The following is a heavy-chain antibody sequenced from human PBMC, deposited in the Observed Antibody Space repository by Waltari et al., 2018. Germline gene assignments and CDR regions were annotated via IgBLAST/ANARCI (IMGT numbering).Heavy chain of an antibody. CDR3: ARRPISYYYDSSGYRVHAFDI. CDR1: GGSFSGSY. CDR2: INHSGST. V-gene: IGHV4-34*01. Sequence: QVQLQQWGAGLLKPSETLSLTCAVYGGSFSGSYWSWIRQPPGKGLGWIGEINHSGSTNYNPSLKSRVTISVDTSKNQFSLKLSSVTAADTAVYYCARRPISYYYDSSGYRVHAFDIWGQGTMVTVSS. D-gene: IGHD3-22*01. J-gene: IGHJ3*02.